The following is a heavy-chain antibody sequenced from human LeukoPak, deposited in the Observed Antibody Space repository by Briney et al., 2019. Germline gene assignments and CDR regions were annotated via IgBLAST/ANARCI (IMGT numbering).Heavy chain of an antibody. Sequence: PGRSLRLSCAASGFTFDDYAMHWVRHAPGKGLEWVSGISWNSGSIGYADSVKGRFTISRDNAKNSLYLQMNSLRAEDTALYYCAKEGSSSSFDYWGQGTLVTVSS. CDR3: AKEGSSSSFDY. CDR1: GFTFDDYA. V-gene: IGHV3-9*01. D-gene: IGHD6-6*01. J-gene: IGHJ4*02. CDR2: ISWNSGSI.